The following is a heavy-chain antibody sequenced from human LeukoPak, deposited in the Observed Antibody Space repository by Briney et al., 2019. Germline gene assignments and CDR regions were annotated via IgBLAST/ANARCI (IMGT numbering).Heavy chain of an antibody. CDR3: ARDVPTVATNWFDP. D-gene: IGHD5-12*01. J-gene: IGHJ5*02. CDR1: GYTFTGYY. Sequence: ASVKVSCKASGYTFTGYYMHWVRQAPGQGLEWMGWINPNSGGTNYAQKFQGRVTMTRDTSISTAYMELSRLRSDDTAVYYCARDVPTVATNWFDPWGQGTLVTVSS. V-gene: IGHV1-2*02. CDR2: INPNSGGT.